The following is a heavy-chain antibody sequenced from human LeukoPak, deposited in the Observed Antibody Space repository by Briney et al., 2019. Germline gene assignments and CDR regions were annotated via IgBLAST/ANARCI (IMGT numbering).Heavy chain of an antibody. CDR2: ISAYNGNT. J-gene: IGHJ5*02. D-gene: IGHD6-13*01. V-gene: IGHV1-18*01. CDR1: GGTFSSYA. Sequence: GASVKVSCKASGGTFSSYAISWVRQAPGQGLEWMGWISAYNGNTNYAQKLQGRVTMTTDTSTSTAYMELRSLRSDDTAVYYCARTAAAGTRWFDPWGQGTLVTVSS. CDR3: ARTAAAGTRWFDP.